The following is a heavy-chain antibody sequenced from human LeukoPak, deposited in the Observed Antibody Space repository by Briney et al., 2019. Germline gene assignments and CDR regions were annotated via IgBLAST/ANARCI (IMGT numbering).Heavy chain of an antibody. D-gene: IGHD3-22*01. V-gene: IGHV6-1*01. CDR3: ARDLIYDSSGYPPYFDC. CDR2: TYYRSKWYN. J-gene: IGHJ4*02. Sequence: SQTLSLTCAISGDSVSSNSAAWNWIRQSPPRGLEWLGRTYYRSKWYNDYAVSVKSRITINPDTSKNQFSLQLNSVTPEDTAVYYCARDLIYDSSGYPPYFDCWGQGTLVTVSS. CDR1: GDSVSSNSAA.